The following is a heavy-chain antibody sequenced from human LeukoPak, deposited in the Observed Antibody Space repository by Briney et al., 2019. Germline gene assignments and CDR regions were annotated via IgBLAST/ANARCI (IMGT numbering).Heavy chain of an antibody. CDR3: GVVGATGIDY. D-gene: IGHD1-26*01. Sequence: ASVKVSCKASGGTFSSYAISWARQAPGQGLEWMGIINPSGGSTSYAQKFQGRVTMTRDMSTSTVYMELSSLRSEDTAVYYCGVVGATGIDYWGQGTLVTVSS. J-gene: IGHJ4*02. CDR1: GGTFSSYA. CDR2: INPSGGST. V-gene: IGHV1-46*01.